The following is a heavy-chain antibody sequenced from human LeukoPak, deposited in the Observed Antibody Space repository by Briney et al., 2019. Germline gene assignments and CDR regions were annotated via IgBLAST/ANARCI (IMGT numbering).Heavy chain of an antibody. J-gene: IGHJ4*02. V-gene: IGHV1-24*01. CDR1: GYTLTELS. CDR2: FDPEDGET. Sequence: ASVKVSCKVSGYTLTELSMHWVRQAPGKGLEWMGGFDPEDGETIYAQKFQGRVTMTEDTSTDTAYMELSSLRSEDTAVYYCATEIVGATTNPGLLYGWGQGTLVTVSS. D-gene: IGHD1-26*01. CDR3: ATEIVGATTNPGLLYG.